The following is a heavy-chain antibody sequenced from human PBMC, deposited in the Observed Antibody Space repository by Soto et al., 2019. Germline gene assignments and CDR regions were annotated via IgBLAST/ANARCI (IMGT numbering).Heavy chain of an antibody. D-gene: IGHD5-12*01. Sequence: QVQLVQSGAEVKKPGSSVKVSCKASGGSFSSYTISWVRLAPGQGLEWMGRIIPVLTITNYAQKFQDRITITADTSTSTVYMELSSLRSEDTAVYYCASRRDYLVNAFDMWCQGTIVTVSS. V-gene: IGHV1-69*02. J-gene: IGHJ3*02. CDR1: GGSFSSYT. CDR3: ASRRDYLVNAFDM. CDR2: IIPVLTIT.